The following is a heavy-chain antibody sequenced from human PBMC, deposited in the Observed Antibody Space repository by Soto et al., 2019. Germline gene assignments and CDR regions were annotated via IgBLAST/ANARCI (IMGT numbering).Heavy chain of an antibody. CDR1: GYMFTYYY. D-gene: IGHD3-10*01. J-gene: IGHJ4*01. Sequence: KVSCKASGYMFTYYYIHWVRQGPGQGLEWMGIINPNGGTTTYAQNFQGRVTMTRDTSTSTVYMELTSLTSEDTAVYYCARDSGYGSGASVNHYLDFWGRGTLVTVSS. V-gene: IGHV1-46*01. CDR2: INPNGGTT. CDR3: ARDSGYGSGASVNHYLDF.